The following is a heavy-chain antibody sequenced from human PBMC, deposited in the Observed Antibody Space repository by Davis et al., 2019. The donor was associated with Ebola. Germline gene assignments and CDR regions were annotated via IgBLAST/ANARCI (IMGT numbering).Heavy chain of an antibody. CDR3: ASHTGTYYYYGMDV. CDR1: GFTFSSYA. CDR2: INWNGGST. Sequence: GESLKISCAASGFTFSSYAIHWVRQAPGKGLEWVSGINWNGGSTGYADSVKGRFTISRDNAKNSLYLQMNSLRAEDTALYHCASHTGTYYYYGMDVWGQGTTVTVSS. V-gene: IGHV3-20*01. D-gene: IGHD1-14*01. J-gene: IGHJ6*02.